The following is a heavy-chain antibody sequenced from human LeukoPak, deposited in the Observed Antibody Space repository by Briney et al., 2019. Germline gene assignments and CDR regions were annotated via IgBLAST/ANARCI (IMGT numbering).Heavy chain of an antibody. Sequence: ASVKLSCKASGYSFISYGIIWVRQAPGQGLEWMGWISPNNGDTNYAQKLQGRVTMTTDTSTTTAYMELRSLTSDDTAVYYCARQVEAAGQKWFDPWGQGTLVTVSS. D-gene: IGHD6-13*01. CDR2: ISPNNGDT. CDR1: GYSFISYG. J-gene: IGHJ5*02. V-gene: IGHV1-18*04. CDR3: ARQVEAAGQKWFDP.